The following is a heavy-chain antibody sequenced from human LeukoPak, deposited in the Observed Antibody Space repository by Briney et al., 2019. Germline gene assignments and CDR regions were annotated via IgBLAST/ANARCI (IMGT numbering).Heavy chain of an antibody. CDR1: GFTVSSNY. D-gene: IGHD3-10*01. CDR3: ASGSGSYRTPYYYMDV. CDR2: IYSGGST. V-gene: IGHV3-53*01. Sequence: PGGSLRLSCAASGFTVSSNYMSWVRQAPGKGLEWVSVIYSGGSTYYADSVKGRFTISRDNPKNTLYLQMNNLRAEDTAVYYCASGSGSYRTPYYYMDVWGKGTTVTVSS. J-gene: IGHJ6*03.